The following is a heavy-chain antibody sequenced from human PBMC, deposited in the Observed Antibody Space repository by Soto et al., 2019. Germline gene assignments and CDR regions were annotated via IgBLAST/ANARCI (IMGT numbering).Heavy chain of an antibody. CDR3: ARVSVVVPAATFWFDP. D-gene: IGHD2-2*01. J-gene: IGHJ5*02. Sequence: SETLSLTCTVSGGSISSGDYYWSWIRQPPGKGLEWIGYVYYSGSTYYNPSLKSRVTISVDTSKNQFSLKLSSVTAADTAVYYCARVSVVVPAATFWFDPWGQGTLVTVSS. V-gene: IGHV4-30-4*01. CDR1: GGSISSGDYY. CDR2: VYYSGST.